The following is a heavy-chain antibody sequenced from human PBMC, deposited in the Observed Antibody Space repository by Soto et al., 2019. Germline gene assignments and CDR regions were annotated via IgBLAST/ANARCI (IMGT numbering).Heavy chain of an antibody. CDR1: GFTFSRYE. J-gene: IGHJ4*02. CDR2: ISSSGSTI. Sequence: PGGSLRLSCAASGFTFSRYEMNWVRQAPGKGLEWVSYISSSGSTIYYADSVKGRFTISRDNAKNSLYLQMNSLRAEDTAVYYCARGQGYYDFWSGYYYFDYWGQGTLVTVSS. CDR3: ARGQGYYDFWSGYYYFDY. D-gene: IGHD3-3*01. V-gene: IGHV3-48*03.